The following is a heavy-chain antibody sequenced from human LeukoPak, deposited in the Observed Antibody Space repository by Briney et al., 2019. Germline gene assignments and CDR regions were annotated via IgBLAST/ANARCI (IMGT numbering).Heavy chain of an antibody. J-gene: IGHJ6*03. CDR2: MNPNSGNT. D-gene: IGHD6-13*01. CDR1: GYTFTSYD. CDR3: ARDRVGIAAAGYYYYYYMDV. V-gene: IGHV1-8*01. Sequence: ASVKVSCKASGYTFTSYDINWVRQATGQGLEWMGWMNPNSGNTGYAQKFQGRVTMTRNTSISTAYMELSSLRSEDTAVYYCARDRVGIAAAGYYYYYYMDVWGKGTTVTVSS.